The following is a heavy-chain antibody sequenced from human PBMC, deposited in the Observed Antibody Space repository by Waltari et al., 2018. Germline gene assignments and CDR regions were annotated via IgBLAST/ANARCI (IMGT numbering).Heavy chain of an antibody. CDR1: GFTFSSYW. Sequence: EVQLVESGGGLVQPGGSLRLSCAASGFTFSSYWMSWVRQAPGKGLEWVANIKQDGSERYSVDSGKGRFTISRDNAKNSLYLQMNSLRAEDTAVYYCARGRGVPAAIFDYWGQGTLVTVSS. D-gene: IGHD2-2*01. CDR2: IKQDGSER. J-gene: IGHJ4*02. CDR3: ARGRGVPAAIFDY. V-gene: IGHV3-7*03.